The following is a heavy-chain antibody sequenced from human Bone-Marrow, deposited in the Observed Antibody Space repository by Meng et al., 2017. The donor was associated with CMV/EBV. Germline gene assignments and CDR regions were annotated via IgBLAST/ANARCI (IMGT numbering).Heavy chain of an antibody. V-gene: IGHV3-53*01. CDR3: ARDRPSSAPGGYSYYYYGMDV. CDR2: IYSGGST. CDR1: GFTVSSNY. D-gene: IGHD3-16*01. Sequence: GGSLRLSCAASGFTVSSNYMSWVRQAPGKGLEWVSVIYSGGSTYYADSVKGRFTISRDNSKNTLYLQMNSLRAEDTAVYYCARDRPSSAPGGYSYYYYGMDVWGQGTTVTVSS. J-gene: IGHJ6*01.